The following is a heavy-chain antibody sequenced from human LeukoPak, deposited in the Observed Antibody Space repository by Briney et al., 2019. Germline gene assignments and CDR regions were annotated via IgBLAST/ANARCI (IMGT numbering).Heavy chain of an antibody. V-gene: IGHV3-30*18. Sequence: PGRSLRLSCAAFGFTFSSYGMHWVRQAPGKGLEWVAVISYDGSNKYYADSVKGRFTISRDNSKNTLYLQMNSLRAEDTAMYYCAKDHVVVVPAAYYYYYGMDVWGQGTTVTVSS. CDR2: ISYDGSNK. CDR3: AKDHVVVVPAAYYYYYGMDV. D-gene: IGHD2-2*01. J-gene: IGHJ6*02. CDR1: GFTFSSYG.